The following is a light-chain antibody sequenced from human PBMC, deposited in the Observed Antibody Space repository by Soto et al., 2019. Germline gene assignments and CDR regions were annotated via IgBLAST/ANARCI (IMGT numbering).Light chain of an antibody. J-gene: IGKJ1*01. CDR1: ESISIW. CDR2: DAS. CDR3: QQYKSYPWT. Sequence: DIHMTHSPSTLSASVGDRVTITCRASESISIWLAWYQQKPGKAPKLLIYDASSLESGVPSRFSGSGSGTEFSLTISSLQPDEFASYYCQQYKSYPWTFGQGTKVYIK. V-gene: IGKV1-5*01.